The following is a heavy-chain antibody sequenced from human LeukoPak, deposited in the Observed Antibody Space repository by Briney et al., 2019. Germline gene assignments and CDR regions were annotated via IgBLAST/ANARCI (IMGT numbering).Heavy chain of an antibody. CDR2: ISISGTTI. Sequence: GGSLRLSCAASGFTFSDYEMNWVRQAPGKGLEWLSHISISGTTIHYADSVKGRFTISRDNAKNSVYLQMTSLRAEDTALYYCAKDATAVPGTVYMGVWGKGTTVTISS. D-gene: IGHD6-13*01. V-gene: IGHV3-48*03. CDR1: GFTFSDYE. CDR3: AKDATAVPGTVYMGV. J-gene: IGHJ6*03.